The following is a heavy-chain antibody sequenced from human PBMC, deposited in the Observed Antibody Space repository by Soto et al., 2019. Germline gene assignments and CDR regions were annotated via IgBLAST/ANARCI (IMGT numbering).Heavy chain of an antibody. CDR2: ISGSGGST. CDR3: AKDSPDITIFGVVIAEYFDY. V-gene: IGHV3-23*01. Sequence: GGSLRLSCAASGFTFSSYAMSWVRQAPGKGLEWVSAISGSGGSTYYADSVKGRFTIYRDNSKNTLYLQMNSLIAEDTAVYYCAKDSPDITIFGVVIAEYFDYWGQGTLVIVSS. D-gene: IGHD3-3*01. J-gene: IGHJ4*02. CDR1: GFTFSSYA.